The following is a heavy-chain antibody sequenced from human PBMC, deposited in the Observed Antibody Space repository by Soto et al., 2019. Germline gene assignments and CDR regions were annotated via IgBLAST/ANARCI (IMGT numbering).Heavy chain of an antibody. D-gene: IGHD3-3*01. CDR2: IKPDGSDT. V-gene: IGHV3-7*01. Sequence: PGGSLRLSCVMSGFTFSDYGMHWVRQAPGKGLEFLATIKPDGSDTYYVDSVKGRFTISRDNAKNSLSLQMNSLRAEDTALYYCATDLNWSGTWGQGTMVTVSS. CDR1: GFTFSDYG. CDR3: ATDLNWSGT. J-gene: IGHJ3*01.